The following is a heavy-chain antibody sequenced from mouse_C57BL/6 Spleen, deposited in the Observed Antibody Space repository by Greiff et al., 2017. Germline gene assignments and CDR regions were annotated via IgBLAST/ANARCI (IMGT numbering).Heavy chain of an antibody. Sequence: VQLVESGAELVKPGASVKLSCKASGYTFTSYWMHWVKQRPGQGLEWIGIIHPNSGSTNYNEKFKSKATLTVDESACTGYRQLRILTAGDAAVYYCARSRARATGDYARDYWGQGTTVTVSS. V-gene: IGHV1-64*01. D-gene: IGHD3-1*01. CDR3: ARSRARATGDYARDY. CDR1: GYTFTSYW. CDR2: IHPNSGST. J-gene: IGHJ4*01.